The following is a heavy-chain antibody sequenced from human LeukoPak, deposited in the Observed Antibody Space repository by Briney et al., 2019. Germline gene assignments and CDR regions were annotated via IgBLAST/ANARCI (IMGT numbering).Heavy chain of an antibody. V-gene: IGHV3-21*01. Sequence: PGGSLRLSCAASGFTFSSYSVNWVRQAPGKGLEWVSSIGSTSNYIYYSDSVKGRFTISRDNANNSLFLQMNSLRVEDTALYYCVRDAASPDYWGQGTLVTVSS. CDR1: GFTFSSYS. J-gene: IGHJ4*02. CDR3: VRDAASPDY. CDR2: IGSTSNYI. D-gene: IGHD6-25*01.